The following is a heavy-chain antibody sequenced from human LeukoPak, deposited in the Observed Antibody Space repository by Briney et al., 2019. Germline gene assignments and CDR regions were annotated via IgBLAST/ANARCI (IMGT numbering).Heavy chain of an antibody. Sequence: ASVKVSCKASGYTFTGYYMHWVRQAPGQGLEWMGRINPNSGGTNYAQKFQGRVTMTRDTSISTAYMELSRLRSDDTAVYYCASSQGRDGYNPAGDHWGQGTLVTVSS. CDR2: INPNSGGT. J-gene: IGHJ4*02. CDR3: ASSQGRDGYNPAGDH. D-gene: IGHD5-24*01. CDR1: GYTFTGYY. V-gene: IGHV1-2*06.